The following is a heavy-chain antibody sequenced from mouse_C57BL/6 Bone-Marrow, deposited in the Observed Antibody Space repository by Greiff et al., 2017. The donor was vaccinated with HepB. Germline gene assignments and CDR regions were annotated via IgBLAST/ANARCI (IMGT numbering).Heavy chain of an antibody. CDR2: IYPGDGDT. V-gene: IGHV1-80*01. Sequence: QVQLQQSGAELVKPGASVKISCKASGYAFSSYWMNWVKQRPGKGLEWIGQIYPGDGDTNYNGKFKGKATLTADKSSSTAYMQLSSLTSEDSAVYFCARGGAFTTVVAPAAYWGQGTLVTVSA. CDR1: GYAFSSYW. CDR3: ARGGAFTTVVAPAAY. J-gene: IGHJ3*01. D-gene: IGHD1-1*01.